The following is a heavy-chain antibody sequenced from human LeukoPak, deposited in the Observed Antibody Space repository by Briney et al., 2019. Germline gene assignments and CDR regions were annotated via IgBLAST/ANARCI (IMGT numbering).Heavy chain of an antibody. J-gene: IGHJ4*02. V-gene: IGHV3-48*02. CDR1: GFTFSSYS. D-gene: IGHD5-24*01. Sequence: GGSLRLSCAASGFTFSSYSMNWVRQAPGKGLEWVSHIGSSGITICYADSVKGRFTIARDNAKYSLYLQMNSLRDEDTAVYYCARDRDGYNSPRTHPPGYWGQGTLVTVSS. CDR3: ARDRDGYNSPRTHPPGY. CDR2: IGSSGITI.